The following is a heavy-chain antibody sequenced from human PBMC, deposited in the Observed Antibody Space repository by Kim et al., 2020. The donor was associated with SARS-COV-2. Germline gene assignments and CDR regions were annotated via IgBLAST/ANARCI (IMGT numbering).Heavy chain of an antibody. CDR2: ISSSGSTI. V-gene: IGHV3-11*01. J-gene: IGHJ6*03. CDR3: ATVNDYGDYYYYYYMDV. CDR1: GFTFSDYY. D-gene: IGHD4-17*01. Sequence: GGSLRLSCAASGFTFSDYYMSWIRQAPGKGLEWVSYISSSGSTIYYADSVKGRFTISRDNAKNSLYLQMNSLRAEDTAVYYCATVNDYGDYYYYYYMDVWGKGTTVTVSS.